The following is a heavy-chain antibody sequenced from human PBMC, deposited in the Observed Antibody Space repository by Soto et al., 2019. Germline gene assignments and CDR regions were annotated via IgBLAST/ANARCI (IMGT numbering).Heavy chain of an antibody. CDR3: ARGYGRKFDY. V-gene: IGHV4-39*01. CDR2: IYYGGST. D-gene: IGHD5-18*01. J-gene: IGHJ4*02. CDR1: GASISSISYY. Sequence: SETLSLTCTVSGASISSISYYWGWIRQPPGKGLEWIGTIYYGGSTYYNPSLKSRVTISVDTSKNQFSLNLSSVTAADTAGYYCARGYGRKFDYRGQGTLDTVSS.